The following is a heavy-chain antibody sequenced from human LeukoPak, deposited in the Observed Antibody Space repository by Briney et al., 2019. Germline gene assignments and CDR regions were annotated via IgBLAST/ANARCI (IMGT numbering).Heavy chain of an antibody. CDR1: GFTFSSYG. J-gene: IGHJ4*02. CDR3: ARDLGSGSYYGGFDY. D-gene: IGHD1-26*01. Sequence: PGGSLRLSCAASGFTFSSYGMHWVRQAPGQGLEWMGWINPNSGGTNYAQKFQGWVTMTRDTSISTAYMELSRLRSDDTAVYYCARDLGSGSYYGGFDYWGQGTLVTVSS. V-gene: IGHV1-2*04. CDR2: INPNSGGT.